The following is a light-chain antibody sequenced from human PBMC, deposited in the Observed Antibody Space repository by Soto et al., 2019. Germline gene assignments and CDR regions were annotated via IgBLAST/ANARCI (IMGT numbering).Light chain of an antibody. CDR2: GAS. CDR1: QSISSN. Sequence: EIVMTQSPATLSVSPGERATLSCRASQSISSNLAWYQQKPGQVPRLLIYGASTRATGMPARFSGSGSGTEFTLIISSLQSEDFAVYYCQQYNKWPHTFGGGTKAAIK. CDR3: QQYNKWPHT. V-gene: IGKV3-15*01. J-gene: IGKJ4*01.